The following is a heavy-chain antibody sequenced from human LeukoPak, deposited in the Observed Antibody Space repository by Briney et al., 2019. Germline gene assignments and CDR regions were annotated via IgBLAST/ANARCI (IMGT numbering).Heavy chain of an antibody. J-gene: IGHJ5*02. V-gene: IGHV4-39*01. D-gene: IGHD5/OR15-5a*01. CDR2: IYYSGST. CDR1: GGSISSSSYY. CDR3: GKGPGYSVYDNLPHH. Sequence: SETLSLTCTVSGGSISSSSYYWGWIRQPPGKGLEWIGSIYYSGSTYYNPSLKSRVTISVDTSKNQFSLKLSSVTAADTAVYYCGKGPGYSVYDNLPHHWGQGTLVTVSS.